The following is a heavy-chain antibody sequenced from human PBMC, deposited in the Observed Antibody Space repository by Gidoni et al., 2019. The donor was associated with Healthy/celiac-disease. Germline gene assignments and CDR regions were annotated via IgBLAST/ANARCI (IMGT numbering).Heavy chain of an antibody. Sequence: EVQLVESGGGLVKHGGSLGLSCAASGFTFSNAWMSWVRQAPGKGLEWVGRIKSKTDGGTTDYAAPVKGRFTISRDDSKNTLYLQMNSLKTEDTAVYYCTTGLDYYDSSGYYYEDYWGQGTLVTVSS. CDR1: GFTFSNAW. D-gene: IGHD3-22*01. V-gene: IGHV3-15*01. CDR2: IKSKTDGGTT. CDR3: TTGLDYYDSSGYYYEDY. J-gene: IGHJ4*02.